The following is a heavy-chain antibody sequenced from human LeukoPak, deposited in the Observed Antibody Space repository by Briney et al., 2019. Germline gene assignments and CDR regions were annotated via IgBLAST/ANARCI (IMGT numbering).Heavy chain of an antibody. V-gene: IGHV3-48*02. CDR2: ISSSSSTI. CDR1: GFTFSSYS. Sequence: GGSLRLSCAASGFTFSSYSMNWVRQAPGKALEWVSYISSSSSTIYYADSVKGRFTIPRDNAKNSLYLQMNSLRDEDTAVYYCARVQFRFGELLALHYWGQGTLVTVSS. D-gene: IGHD3-10*01. J-gene: IGHJ4*02. CDR3: ARVQFRFGELLALHY.